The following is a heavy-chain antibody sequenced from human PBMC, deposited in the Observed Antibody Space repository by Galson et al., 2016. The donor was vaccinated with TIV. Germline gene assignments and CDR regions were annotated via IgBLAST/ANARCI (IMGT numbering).Heavy chain of an antibody. J-gene: IGHJ6*02. Sequence: SLRLSCAASGFTFNIYGMHWVRQAPGKGLEWVASIRYDGSYQNYVDSVKGRFTTSRDNSKNTLYLRMNSLRVDDTAVYYCARPGLLQSYESGDNYYDYYWYGLDVWGQGATVTVSS. CDR2: IRYDGSYQ. V-gene: IGHV3-33*08. CDR1: GFTFNIYG. CDR3: ARPGLLQSYESGDNYYDYYWYGLDV. D-gene: IGHD2-21*02.